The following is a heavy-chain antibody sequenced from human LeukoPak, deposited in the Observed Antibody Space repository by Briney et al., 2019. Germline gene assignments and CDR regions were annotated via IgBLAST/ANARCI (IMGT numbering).Heavy chain of an antibody. CDR1: GGSFSGYY. CDR2: INHSGST. Sequence: PSETLSLTCAVYGGSFSGYYWSWIRQPPGKGLEWIGEINHSGSTNYNPSLKSRVTISVDTSKNQFSLKLSSVTAADTAVYYCARAGDDFWGGYYHFDYWGQGTLVTVSS. V-gene: IGHV4-34*01. D-gene: IGHD3-3*01. J-gene: IGHJ4*02. CDR3: ARAGDDFWGGYYHFDY.